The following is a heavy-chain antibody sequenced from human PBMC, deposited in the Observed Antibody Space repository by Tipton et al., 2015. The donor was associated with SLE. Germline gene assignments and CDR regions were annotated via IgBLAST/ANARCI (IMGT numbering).Heavy chain of an antibody. V-gene: IGHV3-11*01. Sequence: SLRLSCAASGFTFSDYSMTWIRQAPGKGLECISYISSSSSSIYYADSAKGRFTISRDNAKNSLYLQMNSLRAEDTALYYCARDMYGGRAVAGVDYWGQGTLVTVSS. D-gene: IGHD6-19*01. CDR1: GFTFSDYS. J-gene: IGHJ4*02. CDR2: ISSSSSSI. CDR3: ARDMYGGRAVAGVDY.